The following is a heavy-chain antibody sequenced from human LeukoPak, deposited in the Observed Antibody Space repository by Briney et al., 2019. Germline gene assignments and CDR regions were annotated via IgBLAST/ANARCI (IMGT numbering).Heavy chain of an antibody. D-gene: IGHD3-10*01. CDR3: AKDGLWFGEDYYYMAV. CDR1: GVTLDDYA. V-gene: IGHV3-9*01. Sequence: GRSLRLSCAASGVTLDDYAMHWGRQAPGEGGEGGSGISRNRGSIDYADSVKGGLTISREKAKKSLYLQRNSLRAEDTALYYCAKDGLWFGEDYYYMAVWGKGTPVTVSS. CDR2: ISRNRGSI. J-gene: IGHJ6*03.